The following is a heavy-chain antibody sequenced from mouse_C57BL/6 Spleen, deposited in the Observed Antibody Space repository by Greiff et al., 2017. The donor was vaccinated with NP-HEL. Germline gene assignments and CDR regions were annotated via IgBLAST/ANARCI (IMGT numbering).Heavy chain of an antibody. J-gene: IGHJ2*01. CDR2: ISYDGSN. D-gene: IGHD1-1*01. V-gene: IGHV3-6*01. Sequence: ESGPGLVKPSQSLSLTCSVTGYSITSGYYWNWIRQFPGNKLEWMGYISYDGSNNYNPSLKNRISITRDTSKNQFFLKLNSVTTEDTATYYCARESHYGSSYWGQGTTLTVSS. CDR1: GYSITSGYY. CDR3: ARESHYGSSY.